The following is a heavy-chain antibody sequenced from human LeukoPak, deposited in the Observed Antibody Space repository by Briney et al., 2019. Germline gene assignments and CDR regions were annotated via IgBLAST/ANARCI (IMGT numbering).Heavy chain of an antibody. Sequence: GGSLRLSCAASGFTFSGCAMSWVRQAPGKGLEWVSAISGSGGSTYYADSVKGRFTISRDNSKNTLYLQMNSLRAEDTAVYYCAKSRQYSSSSSYYFDYWGQGTLVTVSS. D-gene: IGHD6-6*01. J-gene: IGHJ4*02. CDR3: AKSRQYSSSSSYYFDY. CDR2: ISGSGGST. CDR1: GFTFSGCA. V-gene: IGHV3-23*01.